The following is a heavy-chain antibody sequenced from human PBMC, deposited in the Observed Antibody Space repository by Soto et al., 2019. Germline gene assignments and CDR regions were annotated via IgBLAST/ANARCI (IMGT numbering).Heavy chain of an antibody. J-gene: IGHJ5*02. CDR1: GFSISSGYF. D-gene: IGHD3-22*01. V-gene: IGHV4-38-2*02. CDR2: IYHSGTT. Sequence: TDTLYLTCAVSGFSISSGYFWGWIRQPPGKGPEWLGSIYHSGTTYYNPSVKGRVTISGDTSKNQFSLKMSSVTAADTAVYYCARDSSGYYWFDPWGQGTLVTVSS. CDR3: ARDSSGYYWFDP.